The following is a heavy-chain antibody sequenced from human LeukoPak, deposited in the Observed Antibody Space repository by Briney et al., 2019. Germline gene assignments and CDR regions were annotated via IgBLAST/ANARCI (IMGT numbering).Heavy chain of an antibody. Sequence: GASVKVSCKASGYTFTSYAMNWVRQAPGQGLEWMGIINPSGGSTSYAQKFQGRVTMTRDTSTSTVYMELSSLRSEDTAVYYCARDPPLYGGNSWYFDYWGQGTLVTVSS. D-gene: IGHD4-23*01. CDR1: GYTFTSYA. CDR2: INPSGGST. CDR3: ARDPPLYGGNSWYFDY. J-gene: IGHJ4*02. V-gene: IGHV1-46*01.